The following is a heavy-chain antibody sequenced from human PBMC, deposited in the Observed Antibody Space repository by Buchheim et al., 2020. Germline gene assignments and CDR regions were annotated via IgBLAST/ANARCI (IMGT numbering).Heavy chain of an antibody. J-gene: IGHJ4*02. CDR2: IYYSGST. Sequence: QVQLQESGPGLVKPSQTLSLTCTVSGGSISSGDYYWSWICQPPGKGLEWIGYIYYSGSTYYNPSLKSRVTISGDTSKNQFSLKLSSVTAADTAVYYCARVNRNAYCSGGSCYSVFDYWGQGTL. V-gene: IGHV4-30-4*01. CDR1: GGSISSGDYY. D-gene: IGHD2-15*01. CDR3: ARVNRNAYCSGGSCYSVFDY.